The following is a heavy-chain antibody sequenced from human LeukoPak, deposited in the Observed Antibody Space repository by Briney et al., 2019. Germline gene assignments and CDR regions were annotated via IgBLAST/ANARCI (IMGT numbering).Heavy chain of an antibody. J-gene: IGHJ4*02. CDR1: GGSLTSPTYF. V-gene: IGHV4-61*01. Sequence: SETLSLTCTVSGGSLTSPTYFQWRWIREPPGKGLELIGKIYSSGSVKFNPALESRLTMSLDTSRSQFFLQLSSVTAEDSAVYYCARFRSGGWYYFDSWGQGTRVTVSS. CDR2: IYSSGSV. D-gene: IGHD6-19*01. CDR3: ARFRSGGWYYFDS.